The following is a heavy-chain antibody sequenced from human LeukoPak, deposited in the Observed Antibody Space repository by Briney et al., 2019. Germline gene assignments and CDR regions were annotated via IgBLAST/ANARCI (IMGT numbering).Heavy chain of an antibody. V-gene: IGHV3-7*01. D-gene: IGHD3-22*01. CDR1: VFTFSIYW. Sequence: PGGSPRLSCAASVFTFSIYWMSCVRQAPGKGLEGVANIKGDGSEKYYVDSVKGRFSISRDNAKNFLYLQVNSLRADDTAVYYCARAAPTRTLIGSGADYWGQGTLVSVSS. CDR2: IKGDGSEK. CDR3: ARAAPTRTLIGSGADY. J-gene: IGHJ4*02.